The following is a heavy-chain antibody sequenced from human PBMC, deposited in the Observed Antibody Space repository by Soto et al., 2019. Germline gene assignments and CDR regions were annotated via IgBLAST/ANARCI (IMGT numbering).Heavy chain of an antibody. V-gene: IGHV3-23*01. Sequence: EVQLLESGGGLVQPGGSLRLSCAASGFTFSSYAMSWVRQAPGKGLEWVSAISGSGGSTYYADSVKGRFTISRDNSKNTLYLQMNSLRAEDTAVYYCAKEWIRPFSPQAPFDYWGQGTLVTVSS. CDR1: GFTFSSYA. CDR2: ISGSGGST. CDR3: AKEWIRPFSPQAPFDY. D-gene: IGHD2-2*03. J-gene: IGHJ4*02.